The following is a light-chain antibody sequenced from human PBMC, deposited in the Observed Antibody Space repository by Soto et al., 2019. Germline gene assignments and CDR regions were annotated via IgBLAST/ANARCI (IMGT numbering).Light chain of an antibody. V-gene: IGLV2-14*03. J-gene: IGLJ2*01. Sequence: QSALTQPASVSGSPGQSITISCTGTSSDIGAYNYVSWFQQDAGKAPKCVIYDVNKRPSGDSYRFSGSKSGNMASLTISGLQAEDEADYYCTSFTTANTLIVGGGTKLTVL. CDR3: TSFTTANTLI. CDR1: SSDIGAYNY. CDR2: DVN.